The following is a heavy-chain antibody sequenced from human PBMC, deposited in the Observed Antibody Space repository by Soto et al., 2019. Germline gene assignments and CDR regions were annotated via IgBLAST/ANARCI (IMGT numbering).Heavy chain of an antibody. V-gene: IGHV1-69*02. CDR2: IIPILGIA. D-gene: IGHD3-9*01. Sequence: SVKVSFKASGGTFSSYTISWVRQAPGQGLEWMGRIIPILGIANYAQKFQGRVTITADKSTSTAYMELSSLRSEDTAVYYCNAYYDILTGFSGMDVWGQGTTVTVSS. J-gene: IGHJ6*02. CDR1: GGTFSSYT. CDR3: NAYYDILTGFSGMDV.